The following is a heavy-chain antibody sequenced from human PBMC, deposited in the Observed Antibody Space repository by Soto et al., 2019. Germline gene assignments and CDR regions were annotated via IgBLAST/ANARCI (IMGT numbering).Heavy chain of an antibody. CDR3: ARDGNDILTGYYRNPYYYYGMDV. D-gene: IGHD3-9*01. CDR2: INPNSGGT. V-gene: IGHV1-2*04. Sequence: XSVKGSCKASGYTLTGYYMHWGRQAPGQGLEWMGWINPNSGGTNYAQKFQGWVTMTRDTSISTAYMELSRLRSDDTAVYYCARDGNDILTGYYRNPYYYYGMDVWGQGTTVTVSS. J-gene: IGHJ6*02. CDR1: GYTLTGYY.